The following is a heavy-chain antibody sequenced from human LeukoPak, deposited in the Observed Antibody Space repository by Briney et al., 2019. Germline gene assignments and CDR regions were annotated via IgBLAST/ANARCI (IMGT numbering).Heavy chain of an antibody. Sequence: ASVKVSCKASGYTFTSYGISWVRQAPGQGLAWMGWISAYNGNTNYAQKLQGRVTMTTDTSTSTAYMELRSLRSDDTAVYYCAREVPGYYDFWSGYYRSNGMDVWGQGTTVTVSS. CDR2: ISAYNGNT. D-gene: IGHD3-3*01. CDR3: AREVPGYYDFWSGYYRSNGMDV. V-gene: IGHV1-18*01. J-gene: IGHJ6*02. CDR1: GYTFTSYG.